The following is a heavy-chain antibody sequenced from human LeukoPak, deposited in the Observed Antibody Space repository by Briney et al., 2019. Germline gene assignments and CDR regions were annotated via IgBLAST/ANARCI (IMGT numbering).Heavy chain of an antibody. Sequence: SETLSLTCTVSGGSISSYYWSWIRQPAGKGLEWIGRIYTSGSTNYNPSLKSRVTMSVVTSKNQFSLKLSSVTAADTAVYYCARNMVRGVIAPRGWFDPWGQGTLVTVSS. CDR1: GGSISSYY. D-gene: IGHD3-10*01. J-gene: IGHJ5*02. CDR3: ARNMVRGVIAPRGWFDP. CDR2: IYTSGST. V-gene: IGHV4-4*07.